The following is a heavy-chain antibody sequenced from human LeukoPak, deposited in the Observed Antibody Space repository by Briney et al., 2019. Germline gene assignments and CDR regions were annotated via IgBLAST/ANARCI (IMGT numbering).Heavy chain of an antibody. CDR2: ISRDSDTI. D-gene: IGHD2/OR15-2a*01. J-gene: IGHJ6*02. CDR1: GFTLNSYS. Sequence: GGSLRLSCAASGFTLNSYSMNWVRQAPGKGLEWVSYISRDSDTIYYADSVKGRFTISRDNAKKSLYLQMNSLRDEDTAVYYCARDRKGEYSHGVDAWGQGTTVTVSS. CDR3: ARDRKGEYSHGVDA. V-gene: IGHV3-48*02.